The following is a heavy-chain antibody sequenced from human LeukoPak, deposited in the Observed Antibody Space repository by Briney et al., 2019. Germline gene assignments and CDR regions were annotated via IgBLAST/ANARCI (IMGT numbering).Heavy chain of an antibody. D-gene: IGHD6-13*01. J-gene: IGHJ4*02. CDR2: IRYDGSNK. CDR3: AKEGIAAAGRNYFDY. CDR1: GFTFSSYS. V-gene: IGHV3-30*02. Sequence: PGGSLRLSCAASGFTFSSYSMNWVRQAPGKGLEWVAFIRYDGSNKYYADSVKGRFTISRDNSKNTLYLQMNSLRAEDTAVYYCAKEGIAAAGRNYFDYWGQGTLVTVSS.